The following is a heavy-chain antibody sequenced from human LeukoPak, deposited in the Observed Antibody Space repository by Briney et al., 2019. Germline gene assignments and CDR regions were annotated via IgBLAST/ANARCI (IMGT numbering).Heavy chain of an antibody. J-gene: IGHJ4*02. V-gene: IGHV1-69*13. D-gene: IGHD3-22*01. CDR3: ASRDYYDSSGYYYSFDY. CDR1: GGTFSSYA. Sequence: SVKVSFKASGGTFSSYAISWVRQAPGQGLEWMGGIIPIFGTANYAQKFQGRVTITADESTSTAYMELSSLRSEDTAVYYCASRDYYDSSGYYYSFDYWGQGTLVTVSS. CDR2: IIPIFGTA.